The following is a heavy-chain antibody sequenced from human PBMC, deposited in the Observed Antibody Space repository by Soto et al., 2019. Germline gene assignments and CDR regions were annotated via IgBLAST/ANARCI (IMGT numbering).Heavy chain of an antibody. CDR3: TRDQGGSYDSWFDP. D-gene: IGHD1-26*01. V-gene: IGHV3-21*01. J-gene: IGHJ5*02. Sequence: EVQVVESGGGLVQPGGSLRLSCSFTFSMYSMNWVRQAPGKGLGWVASISSGGDYIKYADSVKGRFTISRDNAKNSVSLQMNSLRVDDTAIYFCTRDQGGSYDSWFDPWGQGTLVTVSS. CDR1: FTFSMYS. CDR2: ISSGGDYI.